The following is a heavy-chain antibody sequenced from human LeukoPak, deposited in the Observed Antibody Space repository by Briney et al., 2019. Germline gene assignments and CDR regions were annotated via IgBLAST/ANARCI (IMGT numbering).Heavy chain of an antibody. CDR2: INSDGSST. CDR1: GFAFSSYW. V-gene: IGHV3-74*01. D-gene: IGHD4-11*01. J-gene: IGHJ5*02. Sequence: GGSLGLSCAASGFAFSSYWMHWVRQAPGKGLVWVSRINSDGSSTTYADSVQGRFTISRDNAKNTLYLQMDSLRADDTAVYYCARSVYSYYANWFDPWGQGTLVTVSS. CDR3: ARSVYSYYANWFDP.